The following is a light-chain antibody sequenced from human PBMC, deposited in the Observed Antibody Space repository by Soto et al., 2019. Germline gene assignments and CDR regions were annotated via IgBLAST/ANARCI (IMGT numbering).Light chain of an antibody. CDR2: AAS. CDR3: QQYDSSPPNT. CDR1: QGVSGNF. Sequence: EIVLTQSPDTLSLSPGERATLSCRASQGVSGNFLAWYQHRPGQAPRLLIYAASSRPTGIPDRFSGSGSGTDFTLTIRRLEPEDFAVYYCQQYDSSPPNTFGQGTRLEIK. V-gene: IGKV3-20*01. J-gene: IGKJ2*01.